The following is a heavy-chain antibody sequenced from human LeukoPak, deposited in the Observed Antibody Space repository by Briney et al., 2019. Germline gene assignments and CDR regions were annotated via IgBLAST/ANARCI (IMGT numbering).Heavy chain of an antibody. V-gene: IGHV4-39*07. Sequence: SETLSLTCNVSHGSMTNSNYLWGWIRQPPGRGLEWIGSIYFSGTTYYNATLKSRVNISVDTSENYFSLRLMSVTAADTAVYYCARDQGYYYDSSGYHAGNWFDPWGQGTLVTVSS. D-gene: IGHD3-22*01. CDR1: HGSMTNSNYL. CDR2: IYFSGTT. J-gene: IGHJ5*02. CDR3: ARDQGYYYDSSGYHAGNWFDP.